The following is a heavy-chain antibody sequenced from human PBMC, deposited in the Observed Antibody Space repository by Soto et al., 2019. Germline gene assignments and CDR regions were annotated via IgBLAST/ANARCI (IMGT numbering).Heavy chain of an antibody. CDR2: ISSDGKDK. CDR3: AKDSGRGSADYYFDY. Sequence: QVQLVESGGGVVQPGRSLRLSCAASGFTFSSYAIHWVRQAPGKGLEWVAVISSDGKDKYSADSMKCRFAISRDNSKNTLYLQMNSLRAEDTAVYYCAKDSGRGSADYYFDYWGQGTLVTVSS. D-gene: IGHD3-10*01. V-gene: IGHV3-30*18. CDR1: GFTFSSYA. J-gene: IGHJ4*02.